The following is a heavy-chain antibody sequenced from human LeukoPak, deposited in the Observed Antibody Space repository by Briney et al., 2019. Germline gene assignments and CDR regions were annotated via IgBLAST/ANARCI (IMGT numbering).Heavy chain of an antibody. D-gene: IGHD6-19*01. CDR1: GFTFTSYT. CDR2: ISISSGSI. Sequence: GGSLRLSCAASGFTFTSYTMNWVRQAPGKGLEWVSYISISSGSIYYADSVKGRFTISRDNAKNSLYLQMSSLRDEDTAMYYCAGGGYSSGWSRSAFDVWGQGTMVTVSS. CDR3: AGGGYSSGWSRSAFDV. J-gene: IGHJ3*01. V-gene: IGHV3-48*02.